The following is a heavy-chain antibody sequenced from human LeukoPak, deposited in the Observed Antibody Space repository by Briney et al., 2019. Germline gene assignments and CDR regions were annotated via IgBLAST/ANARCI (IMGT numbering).Heavy chain of an antibody. D-gene: IGHD3-10*01. Sequence: PSETLSLTCAVYGGSFSGYYWSWIRQPPGKGLEWMGEINHSGSTNYNPSLKTRVTISVDTSKNQSSLKLSSVTAADTAVYYCARGARYYGSGTVGNYYYYMDVWGKGTTVTVSS. CDR1: GGSFSGYY. V-gene: IGHV4-34*01. CDR2: INHSGST. J-gene: IGHJ6*03. CDR3: ARGARYYGSGTVGNYYYYMDV.